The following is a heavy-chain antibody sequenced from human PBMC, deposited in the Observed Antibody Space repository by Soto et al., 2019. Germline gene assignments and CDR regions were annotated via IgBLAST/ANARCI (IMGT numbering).Heavy chain of an antibody. V-gene: IGHV1-18*01. CDR2: FSTYNGKT. D-gene: IGHD6-19*01. Sequence: AAVKVSCKASGYTFTTSGISWVRQAPRQGLEWMGWFSTYNGKTSYAQKLQGRVTMTTDSSTSTAYMELRSLRSDDTAVYYCARGPGIAVAGLPWDYGMDVWGQGTTVTVSS. J-gene: IGHJ6*02. CDR1: GYTFTTSG. CDR3: ARGPGIAVAGLPWDYGMDV.